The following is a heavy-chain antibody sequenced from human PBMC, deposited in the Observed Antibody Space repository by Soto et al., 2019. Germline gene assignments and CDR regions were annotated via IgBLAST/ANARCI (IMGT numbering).Heavy chain of an antibody. D-gene: IGHD4-17*01. V-gene: IGHV1-18*04. CDR3: ARVVKAGDYGDYGRYYFDY. Sequence: SSNLRCNASRYSFTYDAITSARQAPEQGLEWMGGISAYSGNTNYAQKLQGRLTMTTDTSTNTAYMELRSLRSDDTAVYCCARVVKAGDYGDYGRYYFDYWRHGTLDTVT. CDR2: ISAYSGNT. CDR1: RYSFTYDA. J-gene: IGHJ4*01.